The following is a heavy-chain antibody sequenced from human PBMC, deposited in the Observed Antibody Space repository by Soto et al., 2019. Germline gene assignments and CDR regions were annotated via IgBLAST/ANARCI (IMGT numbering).Heavy chain of an antibody. CDR3: AKDDSSGPYYFDH. CDR2: ISWNSGSI. V-gene: IGHV3-9*01. D-gene: IGHD3-22*01. J-gene: IGHJ4*02. CDR1: GFTFDDYA. Sequence: EVQLVESGGGLVQPGRSLRLSCAASGFTFDDYAMHWVRQAPGKGLEWVSGISWNSGSIGYADSVKGRFTISRDNAKNSLYLQMNSLRAEDTALYYCAKDDSSGPYYFDHWGQGTLVTVAS.